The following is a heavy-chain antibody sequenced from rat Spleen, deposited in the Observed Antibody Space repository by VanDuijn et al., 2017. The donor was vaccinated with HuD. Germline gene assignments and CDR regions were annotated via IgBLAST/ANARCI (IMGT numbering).Heavy chain of an antibody. J-gene: IGHJ2*01. CDR1: GFSLTSNG. CDR2: IWAGGST. V-gene: IGHV2-72*01. CDR3: ASGIAAFDC. Sequence: QVQLKESGPGLVQPSQTLSLTCTVSGFSLTSNGVGWVRQPLGKGLVWMGTIWAGGSTNYNSAVQSRLSISRDTSKSQVFLKMNSLQPEDTGTYYCASGIAAFDCWGQGVMVTVSS. D-gene: IGHD1-2*01.